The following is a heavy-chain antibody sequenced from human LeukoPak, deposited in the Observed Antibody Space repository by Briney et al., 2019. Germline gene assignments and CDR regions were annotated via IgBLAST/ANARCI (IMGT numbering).Heavy chain of an antibody. D-gene: IGHD6-19*01. CDR1: GASISSYY. J-gene: IGHJ4*02. CDR2: IYTSGST. Sequence: KPSETLSLTCTVSGASISSYYWSWIRQPAGKGLEWIGRIYTSGSTNYNPSLKSRVTISVDKSKNQFSLKLSSVTAADTAVYYCATMAVAGTIGDYWGQGTLSPSPQ. V-gene: IGHV4-4*07. CDR3: ATMAVAGTIGDY.